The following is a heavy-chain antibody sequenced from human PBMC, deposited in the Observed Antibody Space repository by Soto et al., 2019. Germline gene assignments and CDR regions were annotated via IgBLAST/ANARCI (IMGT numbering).Heavy chain of an antibody. Sequence: ASVKVSCKASGYTFTSYDINWVRQATGQGLEWMGWMNPNSGNTGYAQKFQGRVTMTRNTSISTAYMELRSLRSEDTAVYYCARGGGWLQPYIWFDPWGKGTLVTFSS. CDR2: MNPNSGNT. J-gene: IGHJ5*02. V-gene: IGHV1-8*01. D-gene: IGHD5-12*01. CDR1: GYTFTSYD. CDR3: ARGGGWLQPYIWFDP.